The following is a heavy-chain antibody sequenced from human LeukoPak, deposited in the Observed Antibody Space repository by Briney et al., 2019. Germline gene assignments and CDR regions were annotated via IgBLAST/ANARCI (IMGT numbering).Heavy chain of an antibody. CDR2: IYPGDSDT. V-gene: IGHV5-51*01. CDR3: ARHGEWYYDSWSGYRTYYMDV. CDR1: GYSFTSYW. D-gene: IGHD3-3*01. J-gene: IGHJ6*03. Sequence: GESLKISCKGSGYSFTSYWIGWVRQMPGKGLEWMGIIYPGDSDTRYSPSFQGQVTISADKSISTAYLQWSSLKASDTAMYYCARHGEWYYDSWSGYRTYYMDVWGKGITVTVSS.